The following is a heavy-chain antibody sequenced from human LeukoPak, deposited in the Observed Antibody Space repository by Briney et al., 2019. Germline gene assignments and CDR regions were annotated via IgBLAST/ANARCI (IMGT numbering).Heavy chain of an antibody. CDR3: ARGPHALDY. CDR1: GYTFTGYY. V-gene: IGHV1-2*02. Sequence: GASVKVSCKASGYTFTGYYMHWVGQTPGQGLEWMGWINPNSGGTNYAQKFQGRVTMTRDTSISTAYMELSSLRSDDTAFYYCARGPHALDYWGQGTLVTVSS. J-gene: IGHJ4*02. CDR2: INPNSGGT.